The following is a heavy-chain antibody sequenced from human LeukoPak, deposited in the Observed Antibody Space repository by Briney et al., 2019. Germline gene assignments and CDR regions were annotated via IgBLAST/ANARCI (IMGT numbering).Heavy chain of an antibody. Sequence: TGGSLRLSCAASGFTFRSNAMSWVRQAPGKGLEWVSSINGDGDTYYTDSVEGRFTLSRDNSRNTLYLQMNSLRAEDTAVYYCARSRSGSVAGTSDYWGQGTLVIVSS. V-gene: IGHV3-23*01. CDR2: INGDGDT. CDR1: GFTFRSNA. J-gene: IGHJ4*02. CDR3: ARSRSGSVAGTSDY. D-gene: IGHD6-19*01.